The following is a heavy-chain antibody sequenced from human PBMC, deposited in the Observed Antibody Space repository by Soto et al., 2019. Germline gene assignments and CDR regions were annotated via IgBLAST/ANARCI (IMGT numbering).Heavy chain of an antibody. CDR1: GDSVSSNSAA. CDR3: ARAWAARLYYYYGMDV. CDR2: TYYRSKWYN. D-gene: IGHD1-26*01. J-gene: IGHJ6*02. V-gene: IGHV6-1*01. Sequence: SQTLSLTCAISGDSVSSNSAAWNWIRQSPSRGLEWLGRTYYRSKWYNDYAVSVKSRITINPDTSKNQFSLQLNSVTPQDTAGYYCARAWAARLYYYYGMDVWGQGTTVTVSS.